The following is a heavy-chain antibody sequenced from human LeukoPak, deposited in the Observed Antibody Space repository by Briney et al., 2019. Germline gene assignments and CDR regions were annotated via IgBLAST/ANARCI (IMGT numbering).Heavy chain of an antibody. CDR1: GFTFSSFA. CDR3: AKDRSCTGSSCNVGS. J-gene: IGHJ3*01. CDR2: ISGSGGST. D-gene: IGHD2-2*01. Sequence: SGGSLRLSCAASGFTFSSFAMSWVRQAPGKGLEWVSAISGSGGSTYYADSVKGRFTIPRDNSKNTLFLQMNSLRAEDTAVYYCAKDRSCTGSSCNVGSWGQGTMVTVSS. V-gene: IGHV3-23*01.